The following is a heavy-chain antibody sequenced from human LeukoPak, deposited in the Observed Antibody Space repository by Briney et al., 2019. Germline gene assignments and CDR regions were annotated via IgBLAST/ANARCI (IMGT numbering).Heavy chain of an antibody. CDR2: ISTSGST. D-gene: IGHD2-15*01. Sequence: XGSIXXYSWSWIRQPAGKGLEWIGRISTSGSTRYNPSLESRVTISVDTSKNQFSLKLSSVTAADTAVYYRARASAGGSLLDYWGQGTLVTVSS. J-gene: IGHJ4*02. V-gene: IGHV4-4*07. CDR1: XGSIXXYS. CDR3: ARASAGGSLLDY.